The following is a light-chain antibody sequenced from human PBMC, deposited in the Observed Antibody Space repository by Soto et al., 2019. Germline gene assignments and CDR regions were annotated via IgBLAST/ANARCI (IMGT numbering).Light chain of an antibody. V-gene: IGKV3-20*01. Sequence: ESMLTQSPGTLSLSPGDRATLSCRASRSVSSRYITWYQQKPGQAPRLLIYCSSIRATGIPDRFSGSGSGTDFTLTISRLEAEDFAVYYCQQFGDSHPAFTFGQGTKLEI. CDR3: QQFGDSHPAFT. CDR1: RSVSSRY. J-gene: IGKJ2*01. CDR2: CSS.